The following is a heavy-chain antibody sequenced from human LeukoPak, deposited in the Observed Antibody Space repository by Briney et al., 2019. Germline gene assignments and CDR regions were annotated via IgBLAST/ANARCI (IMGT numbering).Heavy chain of an antibody. V-gene: IGHV3-23*01. CDR2: ISGSGGST. J-gene: IGHJ3*02. CDR1: GFTFSSYA. D-gene: IGHD3-3*01. Sequence: PGGSLRLSCAASGFTFSSYAMSWLRQAPGKGLEWISAISGSGGSTYYAYYVKVRFTISRDNSKNTLYLQMNSLRAEDTAVYYCAKELRGDFWSGSNGYAFDIWGQGTMVTVSS. CDR3: AKELRGDFWSGSNGYAFDI.